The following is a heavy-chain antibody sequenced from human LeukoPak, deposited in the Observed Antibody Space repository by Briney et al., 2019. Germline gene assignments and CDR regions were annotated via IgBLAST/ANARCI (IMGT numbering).Heavy chain of an antibody. D-gene: IGHD3-16*01. Sequence: GGSLRLSCAASGFTFSSYAMSWVRQAPGKGLEWVSAISGSGGSTYYADSVKGRFTISRDNAKNSLYLQMDSLRAEDTAVCYCASWGSDTDWGQGTLVTVSS. V-gene: IGHV3-23*01. J-gene: IGHJ4*02. CDR3: ASWGSDTD. CDR1: GFTFSSYA. CDR2: ISGSGGST.